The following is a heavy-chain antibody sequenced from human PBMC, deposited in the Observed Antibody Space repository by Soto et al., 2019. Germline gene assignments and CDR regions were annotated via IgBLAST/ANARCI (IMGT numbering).Heavy chain of an antibody. CDR3: ASHDILTGYHIDY. CDR2: IYYSGST. D-gene: IGHD3-9*01. J-gene: IGHJ4*02. V-gene: IGHV4-31*03. Sequence: QVQLQESGPGLVKPSQTLSLTCTVSGGSISSGGYYWSWIRQHPGKGLEWIGYIYYSGSTYYNPSLKSRVTISVDTSKHQFSLKLSSVTAADTAVYYCASHDILTGYHIDYWGQGTLVTVSS. CDR1: GGSISSGGYY.